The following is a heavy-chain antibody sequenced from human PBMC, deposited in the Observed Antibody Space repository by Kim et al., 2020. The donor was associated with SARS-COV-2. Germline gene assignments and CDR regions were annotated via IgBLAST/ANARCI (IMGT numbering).Heavy chain of an antibody. J-gene: IGHJ4*02. V-gene: IGHV3-7*03. D-gene: IGHD6-13*01. CDR2: GSEK. CDR3: AAGRDLDY. Sequence: GSEKYYVDSVKGRFIISRDNAKNSLYLQMNSLRPEDTAVYYWAAGRDLDYRGQGTLVTVSS.